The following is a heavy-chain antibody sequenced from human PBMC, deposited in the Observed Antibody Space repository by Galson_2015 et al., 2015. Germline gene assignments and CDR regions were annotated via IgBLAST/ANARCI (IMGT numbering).Heavy chain of an antibody. Sequence: SLRLSCAASGFIFSSYAMHWVRQAPGKGLEWVAVTSYDGNTKYYADSVKGRFTISRDNSKNTLYLQMNGLRAEDTAVYYCARKLGYSFGPGGAFDIWGQGTLVTVSS. D-gene: IGHD5-18*01. CDR1: GFIFSSYA. CDR3: ARKLGYSFGPGGAFDI. J-gene: IGHJ3*02. CDR2: TSYDGNTK. V-gene: IGHV3-30*03.